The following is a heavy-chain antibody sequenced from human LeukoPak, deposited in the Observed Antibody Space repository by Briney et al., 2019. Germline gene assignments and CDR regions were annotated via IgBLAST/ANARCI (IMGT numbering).Heavy chain of an antibody. J-gene: IGHJ3*02. Sequence: SETLSLTCTVSGGSISTYYWSWIRQHPGKGLEWIGYIYYSGSTYYNPSLKSRVTISVDTSKNQFSLKLSSVTAADTAVYYCARDGYDSSGYYSGHDAFDIWGQGTMVTVSS. CDR3: ARDGYDSSGYYSGHDAFDI. V-gene: IGHV4-59*06. D-gene: IGHD3-22*01. CDR2: IYYSGST. CDR1: GGSISTYY.